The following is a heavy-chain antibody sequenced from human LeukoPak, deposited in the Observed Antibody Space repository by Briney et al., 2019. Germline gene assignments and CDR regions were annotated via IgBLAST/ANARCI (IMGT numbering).Heavy chain of an antibody. CDR2: ISSSSSYI. D-gene: IGHD6-13*01. CDR3: AADSTADAFDI. V-gene: IGHV3-21*01. CDR1: GFTFSSYS. Sequence: GGSLRLSCAASGFTFSSYSMKGVRQAPGKGLEWVSSISSSSSYIYYADSVKGRFTISRDNAKNSLYLQMKSLRAEDTAVYYCAADSTADAFDIWGQGTMVTVSS. J-gene: IGHJ3*02.